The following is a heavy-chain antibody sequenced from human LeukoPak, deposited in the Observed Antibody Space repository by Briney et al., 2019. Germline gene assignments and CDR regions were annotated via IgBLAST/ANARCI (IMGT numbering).Heavy chain of an antibody. J-gene: IGHJ6*02. V-gene: IGHV3-30*18. CDR1: GFTFSIYG. D-gene: IGHD2-8*01. Sequence: GGSLRLSCAASGFTFSIYGMYWVRRAPGKGLEWVALVSSDGSNKYYPDSVKGRFTISRDNPKNTLHLQMNSLRAEDTAVYYCAKAAAGWSLDVWGQGTSVTVSS. CDR2: VSSDGSNK. CDR3: AKAAAGWSLDV.